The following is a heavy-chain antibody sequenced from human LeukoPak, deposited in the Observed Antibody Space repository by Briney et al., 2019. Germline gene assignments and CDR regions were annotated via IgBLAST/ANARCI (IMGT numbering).Heavy chain of an antibody. D-gene: IGHD3-22*01. Sequence: SETLSLTCTVSGGSISNYCWTWIRQPAGKGLEWIGRVYFTGTPKYNPSLRSRVTMSVDTSKNQFSLMLSSVTAADTAVYYCARGDYYDKSGYAPHYRGQGTLVTVSS. CDR1: GGSISNYC. J-gene: IGHJ4*02. V-gene: IGHV4-4*07. CDR3: ARGDYYDKSGYAPHY. CDR2: VYFTGTP.